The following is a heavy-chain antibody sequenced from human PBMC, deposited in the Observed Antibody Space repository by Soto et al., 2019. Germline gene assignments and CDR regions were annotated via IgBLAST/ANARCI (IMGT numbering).Heavy chain of an antibody. CDR3: ARGRGYYDILTGYYTSSSNYFYY. CDR1: GGTFSSYA. V-gene: IGHV1-69*13. CDR2: IIPIFGTA. Sequence: GASVKVSCKASGGTFSSYAISWVRQAPGQGLERMGGIIPIFGTANYAQKFQGRVTITADESTSTAYMELSSLRSEDTAVYYCARGRGYYDILTGYYTSSSNYFYYWGQGTLVTVSS. D-gene: IGHD3-9*01. J-gene: IGHJ4*02.